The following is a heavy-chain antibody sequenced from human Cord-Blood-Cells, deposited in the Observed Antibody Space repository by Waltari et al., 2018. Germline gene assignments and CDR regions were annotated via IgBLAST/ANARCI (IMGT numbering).Heavy chain of an antibody. CDR1: GFTFDDYA. CDR3: AKLGTGY. CDR2: ISWNSGSI. V-gene: IGHV3-9*01. D-gene: IGHD7-27*01. Sequence: EVQLVESGGGLVQPDRSLRLSCAASGFTFDDYAMHWVRQAPGKGLEWVSGISWNSGSIGYADSVKGRFTISRDNAKNSLYLQMNSLRAEDTALYYCAKLGTGYWGQGTLVTVSS. J-gene: IGHJ4*02.